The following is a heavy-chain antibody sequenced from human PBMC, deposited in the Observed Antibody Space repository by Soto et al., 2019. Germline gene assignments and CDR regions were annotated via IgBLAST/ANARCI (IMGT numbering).Heavy chain of an antibody. V-gene: IGHV4-39*07. CDR3: ASGQQLVRNY. J-gene: IGHJ4*02. CDR1: GGSISSSSYY. CDR2: IFHSGST. Sequence: SETLSLTCTVSGGSISSSSYYWGWIRQPPGKGLEWIGSIFHSGSTYYNPSLKSRVTISVDRSKNQFSLKLSSVTAADTAVYYCASGQQLVRNYWGQGTLVTVSS. D-gene: IGHD6-13*01.